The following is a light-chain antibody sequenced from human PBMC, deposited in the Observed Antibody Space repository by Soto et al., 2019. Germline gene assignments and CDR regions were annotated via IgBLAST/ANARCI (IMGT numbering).Light chain of an antibody. Sequence: DIQMTQSPSSLSASVGDRVTITCRASENSNRHLNWYQQQPGKAAKLLIYGASSLQNGVPSRFRGGGSGTDFTLIITNRQPEDFATYYCQQSYTALSITFGQGTRLQIK. V-gene: IGKV1-39*01. J-gene: IGKJ5*01. CDR3: QQSYTALSIT. CDR2: GAS. CDR1: ENSNRH.